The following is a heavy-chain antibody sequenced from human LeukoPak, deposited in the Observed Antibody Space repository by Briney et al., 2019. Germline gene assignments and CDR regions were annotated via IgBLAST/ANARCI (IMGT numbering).Heavy chain of an antibody. CDR3: ARNYYYYYYMDV. CDR1: GFTFDDYA. Sequence: GGSLRLSCAASGFTFDDYAMHWVRQAPGKGLEWVSGISWNSRSISYADSVKGRFTISRDNARNTLYLQMNSLRAEDTAVYYCARNYYYYYYMDVWGKGTTVTVSS. V-gene: IGHV3-9*01. CDR2: ISWNSRSI. J-gene: IGHJ6*03.